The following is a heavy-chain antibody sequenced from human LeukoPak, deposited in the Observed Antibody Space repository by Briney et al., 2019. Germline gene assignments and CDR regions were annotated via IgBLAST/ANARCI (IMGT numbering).Heavy chain of an antibody. J-gene: IGHJ4*02. D-gene: IGHD6-13*01. CDR1: GFTFSSYG. Sequence: PGGSLRLSCAASGFTFSSYGMNWVRQAPGKGLEWVSSISSSSSYIYYADSVKGRFTISRDNAKNSLYLQMNSLRAEDTAVYYCAGGIAAAGPNDYWGQGTLVTVSS. CDR2: ISSSSSYI. V-gene: IGHV3-21*01. CDR3: AGGIAAAGPNDY.